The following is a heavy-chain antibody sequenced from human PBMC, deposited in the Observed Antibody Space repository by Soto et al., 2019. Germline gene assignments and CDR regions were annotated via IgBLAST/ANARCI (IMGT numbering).Heavy chain of an antibody. Sequence: QLQLRESGPGLVQPAQTLSLTCTVAGGSITGGFSYWTWVRQHPGKGLEWVGQIYYSGTAYYNPSLKCRVALSVDPSQNRCSLNLSSVTAADTAIYFCARSLPGWTVFYMDIWGEGTTVTVSS. J-gene: IGHJ6*03. V-gene: IGHV4-31*03. CDR2: IYYSGTA. CDR3: ARSLPGWTVFYMDI. CDR1: GGSITGGFSY. D-gene: IGHD2-2*01.